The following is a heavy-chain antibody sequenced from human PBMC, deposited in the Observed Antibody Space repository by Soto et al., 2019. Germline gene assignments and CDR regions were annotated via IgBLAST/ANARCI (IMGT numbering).Heavy chain of an antibody. V-gene: IGHV1-69*13. J-gene: IGHJ6*02. Sequence: ASVKVSCKASGGTFSSYAISWVRQAPGQGLEWMGGIIPIFGTANYAQKFQGRVTITADESTSTAYMELSSLRSEDTAVYYCTRDSSSWSNYYYYYGMDVWGQGTTVTVSS. D-gene: IGHD6-13*01. CDR2: IIPIFGTA. CDR1: GGTFSSYA. CDR3: TRDSSSWSNYYYYYGMDV.